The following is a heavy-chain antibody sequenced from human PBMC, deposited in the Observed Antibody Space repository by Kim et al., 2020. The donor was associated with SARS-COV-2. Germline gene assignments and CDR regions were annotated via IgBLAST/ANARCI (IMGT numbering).Heavy chain of an antibody. J-gene: IGHJ4*02. D-gene: IGHD6-13*01. CDR2: IWYDGSNK. Sequence: GGSLRLSCAASGFTFSSYGMHWVRQAPGKGLEWVAVIWYDGSNKYYADSVKGRFTISRDNSKNTLYLQMNSLRAEDTAVYYCAKDHNRIAAAGYFDYWGQGTLVTVSS. CDR3: AKDHNRIAAAGYFDY. V-gene: IGHV3-33*06. CDR1: GFTFSSYG.